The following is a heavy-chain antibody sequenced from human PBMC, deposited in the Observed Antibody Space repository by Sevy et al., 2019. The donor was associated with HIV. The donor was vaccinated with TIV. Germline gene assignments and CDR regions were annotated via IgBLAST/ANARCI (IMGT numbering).Heavy chain of an antibody. CDR3: ARDYSGSYYRFDL. Sequence: GGSLRLSCAASGFSFSSSSMNWLRQAPGKGLEWLAHITRDGKTKYYADFVKGRFTISRDNAQNSLFLQLNSLRDDDTAVYYCARDYSGSYYRFDLWGHGTLVTVSS. CDR1: GFSFSSSS. CDR2: ITRDGKTK. V-gene: IGHV3-48*02. J-gene: IGHJ4*01. D-gene: IGHD1-26*01.